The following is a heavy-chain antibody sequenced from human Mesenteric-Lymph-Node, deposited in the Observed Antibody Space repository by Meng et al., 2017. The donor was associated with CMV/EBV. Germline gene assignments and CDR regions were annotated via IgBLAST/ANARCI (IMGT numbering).Heavy chain of an antibody. V-gene: IGHV4-59*12. Sequence: SETLSLTCTVSGGSISSYYWSWIRQPPGKGLEWIGYIYYSGSTNYNPSLKSRVTISVDTSKNQFSLKLSSVTAADTAVYYCARDISRNYCSSTSCRDYYGMDVWGQGTTVTVSS. CDR2: IYYSGST. CDR3: ARDISRNYCSSTSCRDYYGMDV. D-gene: IGHD2-2*01. CDR1: GGSISSYY. J-gene: IGHJ6*02.